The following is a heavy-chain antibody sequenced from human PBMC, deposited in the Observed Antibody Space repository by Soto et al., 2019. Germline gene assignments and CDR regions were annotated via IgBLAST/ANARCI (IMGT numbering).Heavy chain of an antibody. CDR1: GGTFSSYA. Sequence: QVQLVQSGAEVKKPGSSVKVSCKASGGTFSSYAISWVRQAPGQGLEWMGGIIPIFGTANYAQKFQGRVTITADESTSTAYMELSSLRSEDTAVYYGARRGSGYYYDSSGYPQRASYYYYGMDVWGQGTTVTVSS. V-gene: IGHV1-69*01. D-gene: IGHD3-22*01. J-gene: IGHJ6*02. CDR2: IIPIFGTA. CDR3: ARRGSGYYYDSSGYPQRASYYYYGMDV.